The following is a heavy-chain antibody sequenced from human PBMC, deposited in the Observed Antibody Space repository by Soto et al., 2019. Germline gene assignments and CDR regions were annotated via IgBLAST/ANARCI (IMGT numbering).Heavy chain of an antibody. CDR2: ISWNSGSI. CDR1: GFTFDDYA. CDR3: AKDMGYSSGWYDGNAFDI. J-gene: IGHJ3*02. D-gene: IGHD6-19*01. V-gene: IGHV3-9*01. Sequence: GGSLRLSCAASGFTFDDYAMHWVRQAPGKGLEWVSGISWNSGSIGYADSVKGRFTISRDNARNSLYLQMNSLRAEDTALYYCAKDMGYSSGWYDGNAFDIWGQGTMVTVSS.